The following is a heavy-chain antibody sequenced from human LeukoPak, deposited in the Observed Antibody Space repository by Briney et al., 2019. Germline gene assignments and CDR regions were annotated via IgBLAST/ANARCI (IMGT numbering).Heavy chain of an antibody. CDR2: SSGDEDSI. Sequence: GGSLRLSCAASGFTISTYVMYWVRQAPGKGLEWLAVSSGDEDSIHYADSVRGHFVISTDNSENTSYLHMNSLRAEDTAVYYCTIDLMTGFSSGWHFAYWGQGTLVTVSS. D-gene: IGHD6-19*01. V-gene: IGHV3-23*01. CDR1: GFTISTYV. J-gene: IGHJ4*02. CDR3: TIDLMTGFSSGWHFAY.